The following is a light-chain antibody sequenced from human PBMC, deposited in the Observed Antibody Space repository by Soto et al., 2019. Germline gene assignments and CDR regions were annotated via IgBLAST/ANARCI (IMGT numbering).Light chain of an antibody. CDR2: GAS. CDR3: QQYNNRPPMYT. V-gene: IGKV3-15*01. Sequence: EIVMKQSPTNLSVSPGERANLSCRASQSVSSNLAWYQQKPGQAPRLLIYGASTRATGIPARFSGSGSGTEFTLTISSLQSEDFAVYYCQQYNNRPPMYTFGQGTKLEIK. J-gene: IGKJ2*01. CDR1: QSVSSN.